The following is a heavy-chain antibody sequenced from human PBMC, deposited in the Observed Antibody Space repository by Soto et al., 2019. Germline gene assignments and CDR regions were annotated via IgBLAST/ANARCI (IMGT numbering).Heavy chain of an antibody. D-gene: IGHD3-3*01. CDR3: ARGLPLAGNFWNGYYYFDS. CDR2: TYYRSKWYN. CDR1: GDSVSSNSAA. Sequence: PSQTLSLTCAISGDSVSSNSAAWHWIRQSPSRGLEWLGRTYYRSKWYNDYAISVKSRITINPDTSKNQFSLQLNSVTPEDTAVYYCARGLPLAGNFWNGYYYFDSWGLGTLVTVSS. V-gene: IGHV6-1*01. J-gene: IGHJ4*02.